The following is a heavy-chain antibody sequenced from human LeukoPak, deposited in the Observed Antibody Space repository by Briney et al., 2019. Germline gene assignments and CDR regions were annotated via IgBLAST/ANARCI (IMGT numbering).Heavy chain of an antibody. Sequence: PGGSLRLSCAASGFTFSGYWMSWVRQAPGKGLEWVASIKPDGSEKYYVDSVKGRFTISRDNAKNSLYLQMNSLRAEDTAVYYCARGRSGSYFRPHYYDYWGQGTLVTVSA. CDR3: ARGRSGSYFRPHYYDY. CDR2: IKPDGSEK. CDR1: GFTFSGYW. D-gene: IGHD1-26*01. J-gene: IGHJ4*02. V-gene: IGHV3-7*03.